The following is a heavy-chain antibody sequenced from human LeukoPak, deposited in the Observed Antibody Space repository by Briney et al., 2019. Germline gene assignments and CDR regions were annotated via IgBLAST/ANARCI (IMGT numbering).Heavy chain of an antibody. Sequence: PGGSLRLSCAASGFTFSTYGMHWVRQAPGKGLEWVAVISSDGSDKYYTDSVKGRFTISRDNSKNTLYLQMSSRRADDTALYYCAKERLGATTPNPDYWGQGTLVTVSS. CDR1: GFTFSTYG. CDR3: AKERLGATTPNPDY. D-gene: IGHD1-26*01. CDR2: ISSDGSDK. V-gene: IGHV3-30*18. J-gene: IGHJ4*02.